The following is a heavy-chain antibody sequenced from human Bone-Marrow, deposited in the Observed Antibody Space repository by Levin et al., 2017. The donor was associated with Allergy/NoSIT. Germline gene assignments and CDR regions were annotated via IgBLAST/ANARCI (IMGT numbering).Heavy chain of an antibody. J-gene: IGHJ3*01. D-gene: IGHD3-10*01. CDR3: GRHVTYGAGSYDAFDL. CDR2: VYPEASDT. CDR1: ANTFSGYW. V-gene: IGHV5-51*01. Sequence: GGSLRLSCQGSANTFSGYWIGWVRQMPGRGLEWMGVVYPEASDTIYSPSFRGQVTISADESISTSYLEWSSLKASDTATYYCGRHVTYGAGSYDAFDLWGQGTLVTVSS.